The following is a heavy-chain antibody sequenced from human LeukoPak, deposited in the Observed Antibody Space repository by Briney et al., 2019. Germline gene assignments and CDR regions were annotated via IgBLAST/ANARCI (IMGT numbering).Heavy chain of an antibody. V-gene: IGHV3-30*02. CDR1: GFTFSSYG. J-gene: IGHJ6*03. CDR2: IRYDGSNK. D-gene: IGHD5-18*01. CDR3: AKCGGKTHSSGFLPLGLCYYMDV. Sequence: AGGSLRLSCAASGFTFSSYGMHWVRQAPGKGLEWVAYIRYDGSNKHYADSVKGRYTISRDNSKTTLYLQMNSLRPEDPALYYCAKCGGKTHSSGFLPLGLCYYMDVWGKGTTVTISS.